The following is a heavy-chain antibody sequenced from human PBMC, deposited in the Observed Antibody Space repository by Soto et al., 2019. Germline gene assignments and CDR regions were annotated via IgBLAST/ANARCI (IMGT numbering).Heavy chain of an antibody. V-gene: IGHV5-10-1*01. CDR1: GYSFTSYW. J-gene: IGHJ6*02. CDR3: ARAYCGGDCYLNYYYYYGMDG. Sequence: GESLKISCKGSGYSFTSYWISWVRQMPGKGLEWMGRIDPSDSYTNYSPSFQGHVTISADKSISTAYLQWSSLKASDTAMYYCARAYCGGDCYLNYYYYYGMDGWGQGTTVTVSS. D-gene: IGHD2-21*02. CDR2: IDPSDSYT.